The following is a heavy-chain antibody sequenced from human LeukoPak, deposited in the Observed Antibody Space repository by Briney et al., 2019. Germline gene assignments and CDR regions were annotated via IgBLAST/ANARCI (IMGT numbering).Heavy chain of an antibody. CDR1: GYSFTSYW. CDR2: IYPGDSET. Sequence: GESLKISCKGSGYSFTSYWIGWVRQMPGKGLEWMGIIYPGDSETRYSPSFQGQVTISADKSISTAYLQWSSLKASDTAMYYCARGAGYCSGGSCYGDAFDIWGQGTMVTVSS. D-gene: IGHD2-15*01. CDR3: ARGAGYCSGGSCYGDAFDI. J-gene: IGHJ3*02. V-gene: IGHV5-51*01.